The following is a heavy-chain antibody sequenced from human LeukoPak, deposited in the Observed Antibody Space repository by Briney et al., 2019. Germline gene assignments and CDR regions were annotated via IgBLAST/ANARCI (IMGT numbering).Heavy chain of an antibody. V-gene: IGHV3-7*01. J-gene: IGHJ4*02. D-gene: IGHD4-11*01. CDR3: ARSKIDY. CDR2: INEDGSEK. Sequence: GGSLRLSCAASGFTFSTYWMMWVRQAPGKGLEWVANINEDGSEKYYADSVEGRFTISRDNAKNSLDLQMSSLNAEETAVYYCARSKIDYWGQGTLATVSS. CDR1: GFTFSTYW.